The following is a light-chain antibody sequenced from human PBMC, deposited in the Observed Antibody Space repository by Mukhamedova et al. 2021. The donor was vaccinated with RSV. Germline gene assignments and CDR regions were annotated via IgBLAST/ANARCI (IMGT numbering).Light chain of an antibody. Sequence: WYQRRVHGKAPKLLIYKASTLESGVPSRFSGSGSGTEFTLTISSLQPDAFATYYCQHYNSYRFTFGPGTKVDIK. J-gene: IGKJ3*01. CDR3: QHYNSYRFT. V-gene: IGKV1-5*03. CDR2: KAS.